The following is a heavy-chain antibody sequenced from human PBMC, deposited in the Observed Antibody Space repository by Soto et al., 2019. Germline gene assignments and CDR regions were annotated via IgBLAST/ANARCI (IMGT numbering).Heavy chain of an antibody. J-gene: IGHJ4*02. Sequence: ASVKVSCKASGYTFTGYYMHWVRQAPGQGLEWMGWINPNSGGTNYAQKFQGWVTMTRDTSISTAYMELSRLRSDDTAVYFCARAQYSGYDFDYWGQGTLVIVSA. CDR2: INPNSGGT. V-gene: IGHV1-2*04. CDR3: ARAQYSGYDFDY. CDR1: GYTFTGYY. D-gene: IGHD5-12*01.